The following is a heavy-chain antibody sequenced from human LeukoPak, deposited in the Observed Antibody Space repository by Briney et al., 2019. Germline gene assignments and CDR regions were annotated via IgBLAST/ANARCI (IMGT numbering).Heavy chain of an antibody. CDR1: GLTYRSYW. CDR2: IKQDGSEK. Sequence: PGWSLRISCAASGLTYRSYWMSWVRQAPGKVLEWVANIKQDGSEKHYVDSVTGRLTISRDNTKNSLYLQMNSLRADDTAVYYCARDVAGPPQEAFDIWGQGTMVTVSS. J-gene: IGHJ3*02. V-gene: IGHV3-7*01. CDR3: ARDVAGPPQEAFDI.